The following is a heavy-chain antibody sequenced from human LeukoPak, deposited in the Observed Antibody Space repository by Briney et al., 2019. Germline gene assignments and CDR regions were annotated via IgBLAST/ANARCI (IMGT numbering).Heavy chain of an antibody. CDR2: VSGSGGST. CDR3: ARGNYPSSFDS. V-gene: IGHV3-23*01. D-gene: IGHD5-24*01. J-gene: IGHJ4*02. Sequence: GGSLRLSCAASGFTFSSFAMSWVRQAPGKGLEWVSAVSGSGGSTYYADSVKGRFTISRDNSKNTLFLQMNSLRAEDTAVYYCARGNYPSSFDSWGQGTLVTVSS. CDR1: GFTFSSFA.